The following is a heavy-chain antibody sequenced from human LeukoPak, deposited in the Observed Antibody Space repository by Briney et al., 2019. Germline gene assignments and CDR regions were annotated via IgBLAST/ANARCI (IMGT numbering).Heavy chain of an antibody. CDR2: IYTSGST. J-gene: IGHJ4*02. D-gene: IGHD6-19*01. CDR1: GGSISSGSYY. CDR3: ARGRLARSPYFDY. V-gene: IGHV4-61*02. Sequence: SQTLSLTCTASGGSISSGSYYWSWIRQPAGKGLEWIGRIYTSGSTNYNPSLKSRVTISVETSKNQFSLNLSSVTAADTAVYYCARGRLARSPYFDYWGQGTLVTVSS.